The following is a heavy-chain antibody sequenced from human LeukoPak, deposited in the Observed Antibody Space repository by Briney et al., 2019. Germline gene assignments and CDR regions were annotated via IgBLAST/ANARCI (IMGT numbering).Heavy chain of an antibody. J-gene: IGHJ4*02. D-gene: IGHD3-22*01. Sequence: ASVKVSCKASGYTFTGYYMHWVRQAPGRGLEWMGWINPNSGGTNYAQKFQGRVTMTRDTSITTAYMELGGLRSDDTAVYYCARPHSSYYYDSSGYSLIDYWGQGTLVTVSS. CDR1: GYTFTGYY. CDR3: ARPHSSYYYDSSGYSLIDY. CDR2: INPNSGGT. V-gene: IGHV1-2*02.